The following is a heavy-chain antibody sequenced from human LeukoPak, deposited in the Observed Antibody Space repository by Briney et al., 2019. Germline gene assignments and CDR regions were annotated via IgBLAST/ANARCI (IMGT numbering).Heavy chain of an antibody. CDR3: ARAPPRGYYDSSGTDAFDI. V-gene: IGHV4-34*01. D-gene: IGHD3-22*01. J-gene: IGHJ3*02. CDR1: GRSFSGYY. Sequence: KPSETLSLTCAVYGRSFSGYYWSWIRQPPGKGLEWIGEINHSGSTNYNPSLKSRVTISVDTSKNQFSLKLSSVTAADTAVYYCARAPPRGYYDSSGTDAFDIWGQGTMVTVSS. CDR2: INHSGST.